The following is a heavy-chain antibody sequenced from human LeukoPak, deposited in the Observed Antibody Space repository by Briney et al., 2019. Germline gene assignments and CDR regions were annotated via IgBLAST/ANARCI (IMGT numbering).Heavy chain of an antibody. CDR1: GGSISSGDYY. J-gene: IGHJ5*02. V-gene: IGHV4-30-4*01. Sequence: SETLSLTCTVSGGSISSGDYYWSWIRQPPGKGLEWIGYIYYSGSTYYNPSLKSQVTISVDTSKNQFSLKLSSVTAADTAVYYCASGEYYYDSSGLQYWFDPWGQGTLVTVSS. CDR2: IYYSGST. CDR3: ASGEYYYDSSGLQYWFDP. D-gene: IGHD3-22*01.